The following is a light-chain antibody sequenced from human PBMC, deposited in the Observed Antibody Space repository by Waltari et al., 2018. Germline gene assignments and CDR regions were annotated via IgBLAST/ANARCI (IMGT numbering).Light chain of an antibody. J-gene: IGLJ2*01. Sequence: SSELTQDPAVSVSLVQTVRITCQGDSLRSYDAIWYQQKPGQAPILVIYGNDNRPSGIPDRFSGSTSGNTASLTITGSQAEDEADYYCHSRVVSNVRGAFGGGTKLTVL. CDR2: GND. CDR1: SLRSYD. CDR3: HSRVVSNVRGA. V-gene: IGLV3-19*01.